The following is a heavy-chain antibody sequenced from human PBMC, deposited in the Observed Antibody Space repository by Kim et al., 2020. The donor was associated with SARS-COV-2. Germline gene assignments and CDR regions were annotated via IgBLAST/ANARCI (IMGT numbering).Heavy chain of an antibody. CDR2: IIPIFGTA. CDR3: ASFLRTSGYYYYGMDV. J-gene: IGHJ6*02. D-gene: IGHD3-10*01. CDR1: GGTFSSYA. Sequence: SVKVSCKASGGTFSSYAISWVRQAPGQGLEWMGGIIPIFGTANYAQKFQGRVTITADESTSTAYMELSSLRSEDTAVYYCASFLRTSGYYYYGMDVWGQGTTVTVSS. V-gene: IGHV1-69*13.